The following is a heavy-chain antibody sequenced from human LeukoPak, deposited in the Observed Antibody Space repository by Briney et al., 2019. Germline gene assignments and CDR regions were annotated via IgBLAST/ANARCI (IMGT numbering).Heavy chain of an antibody. CDR3: AREVNQIRGVMDV. J-gene: IGHJ6*02. CDR2: IKQDGSER. D-gene: IGHD3-10*01. Sequence: GGSLRLSCAASGFTFSSYWMSWVRQAPGKGLEWVANIKQDGSERYYVDSVKGRFTISRDNAKNSLYLQMNSLRAEDTAMYYCAREVNQIRGVMDVWGLGTTVIVSS. V-gene: IGHV3-7*01. CDR1: GFTFSSYW.